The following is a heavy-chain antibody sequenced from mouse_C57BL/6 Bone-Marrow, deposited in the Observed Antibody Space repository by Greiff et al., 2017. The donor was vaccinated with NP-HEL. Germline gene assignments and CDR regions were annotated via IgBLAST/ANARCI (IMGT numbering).Heavy chain of an antibody. J-gene: IGHJ3*01. D-gene: IGHD2-2*01. Sequence: VQLHQSGPELVKPGASVKLSCSASGFAFSSSWLNWVQQRPGKGLEWIGRIYPGAGDTTSNGKFKGKATLTADKSSSTAYMQHSSLTSEDSAVYCCTRPVYYGYDGLAYWGQGTLVTVSA. CDR2: IYPGAGDT. V-gene: IGHV1-82*01. CDR3: TRPVYYGYDGLAY. CDR1: GFAFSSSW.